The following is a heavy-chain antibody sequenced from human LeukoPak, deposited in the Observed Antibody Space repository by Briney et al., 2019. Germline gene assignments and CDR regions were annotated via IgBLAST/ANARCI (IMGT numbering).Heavy chain of an antibody. CDR3: ARVRVGIAAAGFDY. Sequence: SVKVSCKASGGSFSSYAISWVRQAPGQGLEWMGGIIPIFGTANYAQEFQGRVTITADESTSTAYMELSSLRSEDTAVYYCARVRVGIAAAGFDYWGQGTLVTVSS. D-gene: IGHD6-13*01. J-gene: IGHJ4*02. CDR2: IIPIFGTA. V-gene: IGHV1-69*01. CDR1: GGSFSSYA.